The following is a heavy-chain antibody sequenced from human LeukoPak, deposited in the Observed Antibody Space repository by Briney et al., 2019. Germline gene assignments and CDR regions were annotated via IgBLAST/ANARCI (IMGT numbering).Heavy chain of an antibody. CDR3: ARSWTYYYYGMDV. D-gene: IGHD3/OR15-3a*01. V-gene: IGHV4-61*02. CDR1: GGSISSSSYY. Sequence: SETLSLTCTVSGGSISSSSYYWGWIRQPAGKGLEWIGRIYTSGSTNYNPSLKSRVTMSVDTSKNQFSLKLSSVTAADTAVYYCARSWTYYYYGMDVWGQGTTVTVSS. CDR2: IYTSGST. J-gene: IGHJ6*02.